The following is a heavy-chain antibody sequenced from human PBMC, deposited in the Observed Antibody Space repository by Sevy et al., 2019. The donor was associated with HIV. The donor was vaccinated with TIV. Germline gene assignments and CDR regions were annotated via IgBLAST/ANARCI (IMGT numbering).Heavy chain of an antibody. D-gene: IGHD4-17*01. CDR3: AKDGLYGDYGYYYGMDV. V-gene: IGHV3-23*01. Sequence: GGSLRLSCAASGFTVSSYAMSWVRQAPGKGLEWVSAISGSGGSSYYADSVKGRFTISRDNAKNTLYLQMNSLRAEDTAVYYCAKDGLYGDYGYYYGMDVWGQGTTVTVSS. CDR2: ISGSGGSS. J-gene: IGHJ6*02. CDR1: GFTVSSYA.